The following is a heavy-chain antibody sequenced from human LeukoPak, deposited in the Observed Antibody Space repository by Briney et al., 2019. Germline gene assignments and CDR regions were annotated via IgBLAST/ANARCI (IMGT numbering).Heavy chain of an antibody. Sequence: GGSLRLSCAASGFTFSSTWMNWVRQGPGKGLEWVSSISSGSSFMYYADSVKGRFTISRDDAKNSLYLQMNSLRAKDTALYYCARDYYDSSGSSWFDPWGQGTLVTVSS. CDR2: ISSGSSFM. J-gene: IGHJ5*02. V-gene: IGHV3-21*01. CDR3: ARDYYDSSGSSWFDP. D-gene: IGHD3-22*01. CDR1: GFTFSSTW.